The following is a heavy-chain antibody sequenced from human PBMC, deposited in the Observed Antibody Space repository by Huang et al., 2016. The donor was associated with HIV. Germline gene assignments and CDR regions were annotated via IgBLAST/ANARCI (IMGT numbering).Heavy chain of an antibody. V-gene: IGHV3-74*01. D-gene: IGHD3-22*01. CDR2: INRDGSSS. CDR1: GLTFSSYW. J-gene: IGHJ4*02. CDR3: VRDPRIQSWLNYFDY. Sequence: EVQLVESGGGLVQPGGSLRLSCAASGLTFSSYWMHWVRQAPGKGLVWVSRINRDGSSSGYADSVKGRFTISRDNAKNTLYLQMNSLRAEDTAVYYCVRDPRIQSWLNYFDYWGQGTLVSVSS.